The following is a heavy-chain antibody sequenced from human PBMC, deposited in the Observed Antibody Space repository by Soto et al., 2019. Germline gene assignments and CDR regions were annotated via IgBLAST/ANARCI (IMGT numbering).Heavy chain of an antibody. Sequence: QVQLQESGPGLVRPSQTLSVTCTVSGGSISSGSYFWTWIRQHPGKGLEWMGYTHYSGSTFYNPSLKSRPNISAGTSKNQVSLTLKSVAGADPAGYYCARVDTSMVNYFDYWGQGILVAVSS. CDR3: ARVDTSMVNYFDY. J-gene: IGHJ4*02. V-gene: IGHV4-31*03. D-gene: IGHD5-18*01. CDR2: THYSGST. CDR1: GGSISSGSYF.